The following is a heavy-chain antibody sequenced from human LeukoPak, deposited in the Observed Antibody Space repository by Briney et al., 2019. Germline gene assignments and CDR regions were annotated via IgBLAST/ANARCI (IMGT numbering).Heavy chain of an antibody. J-gene: IGHJ4*02. Sequence: GGSLRLSCAASRFTFSSYAMSWVRQAPGKGLEWVSAISGSGGSTYYADSVKGRFTISRDNSKNTLYLQLSSLRVEDTAVYYCVREGYYDSGGPFSGYFDYWGRGDLVTVSS. V-gene: IGHV3-23*01. CDR3: VREGYYDSGGPFSGYFDY. CDR2: ISGSGGST. D-gene: IGHD3-22*01. CDR1: RFTFSSYA.